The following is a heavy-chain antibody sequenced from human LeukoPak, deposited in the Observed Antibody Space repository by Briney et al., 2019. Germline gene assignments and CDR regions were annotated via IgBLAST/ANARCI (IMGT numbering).Heavy chain of an antibody. D-gene: IGHD6-13*01. CDR2: ISSSSNTI. J-gene: IGHJ4*02. V-gene: IGHV3-48*04. CDR1: GFTFSSYN. CDR3: AKSRSGSSNWALRIFDN. Sequence: GGSLRLSCAASGFTFSSYNMNWVRQAPGKGLEWVSYISSSSNTIYYADSVKGRFTISRDNAKNSLYLQMNSLRAEDTAVYYCAKSRSGSSNWALRIFDNWGQGTLVSVSS.